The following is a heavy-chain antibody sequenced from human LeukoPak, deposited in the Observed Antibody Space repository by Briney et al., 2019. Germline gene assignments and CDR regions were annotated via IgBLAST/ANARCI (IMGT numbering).Heavy chain of an antibody. CDR1: GFRFRGAW. D-gene: IGHD1-26*01. J-gene: IGHJ6*02. V-gene: IGHV3-9*01. CDR3: AKDSQWELLSHYYGMDV. CDR2: ISWNSGSI. Sequence: GGSLRLSCEGSGFRFRGAWMHWVRQAPGKGLEWVSGISWNSGSIGYADSVKGRFTISRDNAKNSLYLQMNSLRAEDTALYYCAKDSQWELLSHYYGMDVWGQGTTVTVSS.